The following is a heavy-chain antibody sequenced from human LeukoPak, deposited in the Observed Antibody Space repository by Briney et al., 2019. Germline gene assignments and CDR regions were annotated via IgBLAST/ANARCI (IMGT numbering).Heavy chain of an antibody. CDR1: GFTFDDYA. D-gene: IGHD2-15*01. CDR3: VKGYCSGGTCYFDY. Sequence: GRSLRLSRAASGFTFDDYAMHWVRQAPGKGLEWVSGISWNSGSIGYADSVKGRFTISRDNAKNSLYLQMNSLRSEDMALYYCVKGYCSGGTCYFDYWGQGTLVTVSS. CDR2: ISWNSGSI. J-gene: IGHJ4*02. V-gene: IGHV3-9*03.